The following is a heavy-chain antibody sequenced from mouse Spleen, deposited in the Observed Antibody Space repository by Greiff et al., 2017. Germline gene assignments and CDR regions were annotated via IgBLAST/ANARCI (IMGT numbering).Heavy chain of an antibody. D-gene: IGHD1-1*01. CDR3: ARRYYDGSSFAY. V-gene: IGHV5-17*01. CDR2: ISSGSSTI. J-gene: IGHJ3*01. Sequence: EVKLVESGGGLVKPGGSLKLSCAASGFTFSDYGMHWVRQAPEKGLEWVAYISSGSSTIYYADTVKGRFTISRDNAKNTLFLQMTSLRSEDTAMYYCARRYYDGSSFAYWGQGTLVTVSA. CDR1: GFTFSDYG.